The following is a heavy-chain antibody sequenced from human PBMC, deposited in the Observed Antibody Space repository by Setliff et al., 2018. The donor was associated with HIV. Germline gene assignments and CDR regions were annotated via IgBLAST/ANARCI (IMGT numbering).Heavy chain of an antibody. CDR2: INPFGGTT. J-gene: IGHJ6*03. D-gene: IGHD4-4*01. Sequence: ASVKVSCKASASRYSFTAYNMHWVRQAPGQGLEWMGIINPFGGTTTYAQKFQGRVTMTRDTSTSTVYMELTNLRPEDMAVYYCARERTTLTPHGLGYMDVWGKGTTVTVSS. V-gene: IGHV1-46*01. CDR1: ASRYSFTAYN. CDR3: ARERTTLTPHGLGYMDV.